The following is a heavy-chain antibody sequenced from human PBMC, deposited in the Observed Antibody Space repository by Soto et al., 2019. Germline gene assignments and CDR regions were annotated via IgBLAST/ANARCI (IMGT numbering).Heavy chain of an antibody. D-gene: IGHD3-22*01. CDR2: INAGNGNT. CDR3: ARGDYYDIHDY. J-gene: IGHJ4*02. V-gene: IGHV1-3*01. Sequence: QVQLVQSGAEVKKPGASVKVSCKASGYNFTSYAMHWVRQATGQRLEWMGWINAGNGNTKYSQKFQGRVTITRDTSASTAYMEVSSLRSEDTAVYYCARGDYYDIHDYWGQGTLVTVSS. CDR1: GYNFTSYA.